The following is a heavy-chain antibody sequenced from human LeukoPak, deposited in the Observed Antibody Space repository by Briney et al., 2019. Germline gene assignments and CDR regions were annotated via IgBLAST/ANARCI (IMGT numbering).Heavy chain of an antibody. V-gene: IGHV1-69*04. Sequence: GASVKVSCKASGGAFSSYAISWVRQAPGQGLEWMGRIIPILGIANYAQRFQGRVTITADKYTSTAYMELSSLRSEDTAVYYCARAGHYSSSWYYWFDPWGQGTLVTVSS. CDR2: IIPILGIA. J-gene: IGHJ5*02. CDR1: GGAFSSYA. CDR3: ARAGHYSSSWYYWFDP. D-gene: IGHD6-13*01.